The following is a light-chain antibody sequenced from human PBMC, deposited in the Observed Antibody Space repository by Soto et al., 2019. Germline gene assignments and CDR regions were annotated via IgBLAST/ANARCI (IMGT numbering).Light chain of an antibody. CDR2: GAS. CDR1: QSVSSK. CDR3: QQYKDWFSIT. V-gene: IGKV3-15*01. Sequence: EIVLTQSPATLSVSPGERATLSCRASQSVSSKLAWYQQRPGQSPRLLIYGASTSATDIPARFSGSGSGTEFTLTISSLQSEDFAVYYCQQYKDWFSITFGQGTRLEIK. J-gene: IGKJ5*01.